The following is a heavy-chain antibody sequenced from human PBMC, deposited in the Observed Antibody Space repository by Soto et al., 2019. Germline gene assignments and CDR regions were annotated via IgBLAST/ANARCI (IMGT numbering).Heavy chain of an antibody. CDR3: ARGKKDRLDY. Sequence: SETLSLTCTVSGGSISSYYWSWIRQPPGKGLEWIGFIYNSGSTNYNPSLKSRVTISVDTSKNQFSLKLSSVTAADTAVYYCARGKKDRLDYWGQGTLVSVSS. D-gene: IGHD2-21*02. J-gene: IGHJ4*02. V-gene: IGHV4-59*01. CDR1: GGSISSYY. CDR2: IYNSGST.